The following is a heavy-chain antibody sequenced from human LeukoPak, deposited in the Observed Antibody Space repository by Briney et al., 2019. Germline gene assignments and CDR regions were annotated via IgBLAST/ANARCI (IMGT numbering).Heavy chain of an antibody. V-gene: IGHV4-59*08. CDR2: IYYTGST. CDR1: GGSISSYY. Sequence: PSETLSLTCTVSGGSISSYYWSWIRQPPGKGLEWIGYIYYTGSTNYNPSLKSRVTISVDTSKNQFSLKLTSVTAADTAVYYCARYHSSGLDYWGQGTLVTVSS. CDR3: ARYHSSGLDY. D-gene: IGHD6-25*01. J-gene: IGHJ4*02.